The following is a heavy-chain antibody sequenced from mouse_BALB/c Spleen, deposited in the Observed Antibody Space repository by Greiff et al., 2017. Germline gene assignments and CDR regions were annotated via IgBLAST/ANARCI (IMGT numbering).Heavy chain of an antibody. CDR3: ARRGNYGAMDY. CDR1: GYTFTSYW. V-gene: IGHV1-7*01. J-gene: IGHJ4*01. D-gene: IGHD2-1*01. CDR2: INPSTGYT. Sequence: QVQLKESGAELAKPGASVKMSCKASGYTFTSYWMHWVKQRPGQGLEWIGYINPSTGYTEYNQKFKDKATLTADKSSSTAYMQLSSLTSEDSAVYYCARRGNYGAMDYWGQGTSVTVSS.